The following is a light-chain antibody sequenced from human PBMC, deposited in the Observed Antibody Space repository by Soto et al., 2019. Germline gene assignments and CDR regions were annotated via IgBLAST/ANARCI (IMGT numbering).Light chain of an antibody. CDR1: QSVSSSY. CDR2: GAS. CDR3: QEYGNSRT. J-gene: IGKJ1*01. V-gene: IGKV3-20*01. Sequence: EIVLTQSPGTLSLSPGKRATLSCRASQSVSSSYLAWYQQKPGQAPRLLIYGASSRATGIPDRFSGSGSETDFTLTISRLEPEGFAVYYCQEYGNSRTFGQGTKVEIK.